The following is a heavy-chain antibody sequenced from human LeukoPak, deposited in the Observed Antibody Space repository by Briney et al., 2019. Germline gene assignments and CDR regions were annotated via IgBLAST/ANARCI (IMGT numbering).Heavy chain of an antibody. CDR2: INPAGGGT. V-gene: IGHV1-46*01. D-gene: IGHD6-19*01. Sequence: ASVTVSCMASGYTFTTYDMHWVRQAPGQGLEWMGIINPAGGGTNYAQRFRDRLTLTRDTSTSTIYMELRSLRSDDTAMYFCARPSEYRSGWYLDYWGQGTLVTVSS. CDR1: GYTFTTYD. CDR3: ARPSEYRSGWYLDY. J-gene: IGHJ4*02.